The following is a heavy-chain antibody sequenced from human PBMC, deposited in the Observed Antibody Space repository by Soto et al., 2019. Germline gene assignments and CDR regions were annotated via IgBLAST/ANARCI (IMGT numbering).Heavy chain of an antibody. CDR2: ISGSGGST. J-gene: IGHJ3*02. Sequence: GGSLRLSCAASGFTFSSYAMSWVRQAPGKGLEWVSAISGSGGSTYYADSVKGRFTISRDNSKNTLYLQMNSLRAEDTAVYYCAKHYDSSGYYLYAAFDIWGQGTMVTVSS. CDR1: GFTFSSYA. V-gene: IGHV3-23*01. D-gene: IGHD3-22*01. CDR3: AKHYDSSGYYLYAAFDI.